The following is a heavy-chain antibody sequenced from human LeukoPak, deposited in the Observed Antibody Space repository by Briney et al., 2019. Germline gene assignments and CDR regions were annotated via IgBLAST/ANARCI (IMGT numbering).Heavy chain of an antibody. CDR2: IKEDGTDK. CDR1: GFTLSPYW. D-gene: IGHD4-17*01. CDR3: AKGSYGDSPYWYFNL. J-gene: IGHJ2*01. V-gene: IGHV3-7*03. Sequence: GGSLRLSCVASSGFTLSPYWMNWVRQAPGKGLEWVANIKEDGTDKNYVASVKGRFTISRDNSKNTLYLQMNSLRAEDTAVYYCAKGSYGDSPYWYFNLWGRGTLVTVSS.